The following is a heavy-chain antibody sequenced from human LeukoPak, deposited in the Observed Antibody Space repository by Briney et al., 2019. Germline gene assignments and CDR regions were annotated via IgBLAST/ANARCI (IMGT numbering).Heavy chain of an antibody. Sequence: QPGRSLRLSCAASGFTFSSYAMHWVRQAPGKGLEWVAVISYDGSNKYYADSVKGRFTISRDNSKNTLYLQMNSLRAEDTAVYYCARESHSSGWYNWFDPWGQGTLVTVSS. V-gene: IGHV3-30-3*01. CDR1: GFTFSSYA. CDR3: ARESHSSGWYNWFDP. D-gene: IGHD6-19*01. J-gene: IGHJ5*02. CDR2: ISYDGSNK.